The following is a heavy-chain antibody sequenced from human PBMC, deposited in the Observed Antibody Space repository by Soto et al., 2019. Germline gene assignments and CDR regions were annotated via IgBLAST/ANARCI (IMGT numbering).Heavy chain of an antibody. CDR1: GGSISNYY. CDR3: ARYSSGYLWYFDY. J-gene: IGHJ4*02. V-gene: IGHV4-4*07. Sequence: SETLSLTCTVSGGSISNYYWSWIRQPAGKGLEWIGRIYTSGSTNYNPSLKSRVTMSVDTSRNQFSLELGSVTAADTAVYYCARYSSGYLWYFDYWGQGTLVTVSS. CDR2: IYTSGST. D-gene: IGHD3-22*01.